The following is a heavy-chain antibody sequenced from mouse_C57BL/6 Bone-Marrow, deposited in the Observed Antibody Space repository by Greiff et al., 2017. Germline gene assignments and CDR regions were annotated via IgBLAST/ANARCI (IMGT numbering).Heavy chain of an antibody. CDR2: ISNGGGST. CDR3: ARQGLRRGAWFAY. D-gene: IGHD2-2*01. CDR1: GFTFSDYY. J-gene: IGHJ3*01. V-gene: IGHV5-12*01. Sequence: DVKLVESGGGLVQPGGSLKLSCAASGFTFSDYYMYWVRQTPEKRLEWVAYISNGGGSTYYPDTVKGRFTISRDNAKNTLYLQMSRLKSEDTAMYYCARQGLRRGAWFAYWGQGTLVTVSA.